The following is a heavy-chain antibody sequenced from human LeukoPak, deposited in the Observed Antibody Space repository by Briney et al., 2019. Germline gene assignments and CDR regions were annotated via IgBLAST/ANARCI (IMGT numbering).Heavy chain of an antibody. J-gene: IGHJ6*02. V-gene: IGHV4-4*02. D-gene: IGHD6-6*01. Sequence: PSGTLSLTCAVSGGSISSSNWWSWVRQPPGKGLEWIGEIYHSGSTNYNPSLKSRVTISVDKSKNQFSLKLSPVTAADTAVYYCARGVYTYYYGMDVWGQGTTVTVSS. CDR2: IYHSGST. CDR1: GGSISSSNW. CDR3: ARGVYTYYYGMDV.